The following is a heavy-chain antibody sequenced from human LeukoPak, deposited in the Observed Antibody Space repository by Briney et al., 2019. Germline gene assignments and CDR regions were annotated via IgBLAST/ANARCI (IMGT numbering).Heavy chain of an antibody. Sequence: PSETLSLTCTVSGGSISTSNYYWGWIRQPPGKGLEWIGEINHSGSTNYNPSLKSRVTISVDTSKNQFSLKLSSVTAADTAVYYCARGRYYYYMDVWGKGTTVTVSS. J-gene: IGHJ6*03. CDR1: GGSISTSNYY. V-gene: IGHV4-39*07. CDR2: INHSGST. CDR3: ARGRYYYYMDV.